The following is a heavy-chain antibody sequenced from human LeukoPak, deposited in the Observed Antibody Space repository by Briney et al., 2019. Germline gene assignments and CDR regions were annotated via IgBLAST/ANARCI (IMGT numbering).Heavy chain of an antibody. J-gene: IGHJ4*02. Sequence: GESLKISCKGSGYSFASSWIGWVRQMPGKGLEWMGLIYPADSSTRYSPSFQGQITISADNSINTAYLQWSSLKASDTAMHYCARRDDSKAFDYWAREPWSPSPQ. D-gene: IGHD3-22*01. CDR1: GYSFASSW. CDR3: ARRDDSKAFDY. V-gene: IGHV5-51*01. CDR2: IYPADSST.